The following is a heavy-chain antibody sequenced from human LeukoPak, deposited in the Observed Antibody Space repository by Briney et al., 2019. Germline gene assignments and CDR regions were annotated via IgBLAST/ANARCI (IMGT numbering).Heavy chain of an antibody. CDR2: ISAYNGNT. CDR1: GYTFTSYG. CDR3: ARVEGYYYDSSGYYPY. J-gene: IGHJ4*02. D-gene: IGHD3-22*01. V-gene: IGHV1-18*01. Sequence: ASVKVSCKASGYTFTSYGVGWVRQAPGQGLEWMGWISAYNGNTNYAQKLQGRVTMTTDTSTSTAYMELRSLRSDDTAVYYCARVEGYYYDSSGYYPYWGQGTLVTVSS.